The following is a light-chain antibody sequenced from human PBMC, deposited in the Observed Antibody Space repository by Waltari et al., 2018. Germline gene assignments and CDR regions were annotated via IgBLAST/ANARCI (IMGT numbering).Light chain of an antibody. CDR1: SSDIGSYDF. J-gene: IGLJ1*01. V-gene: IGLV2-23*02. CDR2: EVT. CDR3: YSYAGFSAAYYV. Sequence: QSALTQPASVSGSPGQSITISCTGTSSDIGSYDFVYCYQHHPGKAPKLIRYEVTKGPSGVSNRFSGSESGNTASLTISGLQAEDEADYYCYSYAGFSAAYYVFGTGTKVTVL.